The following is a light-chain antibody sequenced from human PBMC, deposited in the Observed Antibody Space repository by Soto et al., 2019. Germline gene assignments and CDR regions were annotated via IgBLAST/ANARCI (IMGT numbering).Light chain of an antibody. CDR3: QQYGNLFST. V-gene: IGKV3-20*01. Sequence: EIVLTQSPGTLSLSPGERATLSCRASQSISNNYLAWYQQKPGQAPRLLIYGASNRATGIPDRFSGSGSGTDFTLTISRLEPEDFEVYYCQQYGNLFSTFGQGTKVEIK. CDR2: GAS. J-gene: IGKJ1*01. CDR1: QSISNNY.